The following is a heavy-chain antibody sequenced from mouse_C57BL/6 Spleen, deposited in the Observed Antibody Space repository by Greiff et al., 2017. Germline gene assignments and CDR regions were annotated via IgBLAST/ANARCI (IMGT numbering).Heavy chain of an antibody. Sequence: VQLQQPGAELVKPGASVKLSCKASGYTFTSYWMQWVKQRPGQGLEWIGEIDPSDSYTNYNQKFKGKATLTVDTSSSTAYMQLSSLTSEDSAVYDCARRGPYGSSYYWGQGTTLTVSS. V-gene: IGHV1-50*01. J-gene: IGHJ2*01. CDR3: ARRGPYGSSYY. D-gene: IGHD1-1*01. CDR1: GYTFTSYW. CDR2: IDPSDSYT.